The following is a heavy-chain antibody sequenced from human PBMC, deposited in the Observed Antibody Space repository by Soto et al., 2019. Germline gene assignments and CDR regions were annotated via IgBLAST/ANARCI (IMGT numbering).Heavy chain of an antibody. D-gene: IGHD6-13*01. CDR1: GFSFSSYA. CDR3: ARAPPRGIAAPGTWGSGMDV. J-gene: IGHJ6*02. Sequence: QVQVVESGGGVVQPGRSVRLSCAASGFSFSSYAMHWVRQAPGKGLEWVAVISYDGNNKYYADSVKGRITISRDSSKNMVYLQMNSLRPEDTAVYYCARAPPRGIAAPGTWGSGMDVWGQGTTVTVSS. V-gene: IGHV3-30-3*01. CDR2: ISYDGNNK.